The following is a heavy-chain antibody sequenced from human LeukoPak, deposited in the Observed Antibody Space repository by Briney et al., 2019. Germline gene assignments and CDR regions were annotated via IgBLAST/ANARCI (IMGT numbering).Heavy chain of an antibody. V-gene: IGHV4-61*01. CDR1: GGSTSSSSYY. Sequence: PSETLSLTCTVSGGSTSSSSYYWSWIRQPPGKGLQWIGCIHYSGSTNYNPSLKSRVTISVDTSKNQFSLKLSSVTAADTAVYYCARTTMVRGTYYMDAWGKGTTVTISS. CDR2: IHYSGST. J-gene: IGHJ6*03. CDR3: ARTTMVRGTYYMDA. D-gene: IGHD3-10*01.